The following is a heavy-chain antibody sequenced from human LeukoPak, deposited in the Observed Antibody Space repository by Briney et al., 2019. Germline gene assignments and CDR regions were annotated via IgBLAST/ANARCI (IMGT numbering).Heavy chain of an antibody. D-gene: IGHD2-15*01. Sequence: GGSLRLSCAASGFTFSSYAMNWVRQAPGKGLEWVSVIGTSDDTYYADSVKGRFTISRDNSKNTLSLQMNSLRAEDTALYYCAKNPPGGYFQDWGQGTLVTVSS. CDR3: AKNPPGGYFQD. CDR2: IGTSDDT. V-gene: IGHV3-23*01. CDR1: GFTFSSYA. J-gene: IGHJ1*01.